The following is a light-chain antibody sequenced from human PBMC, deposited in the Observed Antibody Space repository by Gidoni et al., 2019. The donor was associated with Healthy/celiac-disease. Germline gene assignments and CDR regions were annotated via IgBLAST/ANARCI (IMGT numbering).Light chain of an antibody. CDR1: QSISSW. CDR3: QQYKSYPYT. V-gene: IGKV1-5*03. Sequence: DIQMTQSPSTLSASVGDRVTITCRASQSISSWLAWDQQKPGKAPKLLIYKASSLESGVPSRFSGSGSGTEFTLTIISLQPDDFATYYCQQYKSYPYTVGQGTKLEIK. CDR2: KAS. J-gene: IGKJ2*01.